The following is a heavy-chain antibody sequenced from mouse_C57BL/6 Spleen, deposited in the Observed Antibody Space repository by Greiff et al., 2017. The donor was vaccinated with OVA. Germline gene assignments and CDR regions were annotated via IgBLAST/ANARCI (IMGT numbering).Heavy chain of an antibody. D-gene: IGHD1-1*01. V-gene: IGHV1-50*01. Sequence: QLQQPGAELVKPGASVKLSCKASGYTFTSYWMQWVKQRPGQGLEWIGEIDPSDSYTNYNQKFKGKATLTVDTSSSTAYMQLSSLTSEDSAVYYCAVVDFDYWGQGTTLTVSS. J-gene: IGHJ2*01. CDR2: IDPSDSYT. CDR3: AVVDFDY. CDR1: GYTFTSYW.